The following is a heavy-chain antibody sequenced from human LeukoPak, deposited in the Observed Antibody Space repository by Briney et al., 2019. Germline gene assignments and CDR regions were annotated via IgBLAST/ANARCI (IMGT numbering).Heavy chain of an antibody. D-gene: IGHD3-10*01. CDR1: GFTFSSYW. J-gene: IGHJ4*02. CDR2: ISYEGSNK. Sequence: GGSLRLSCAASGFTFSSYWMSGGRQAPGKGLEWVSVISYEGSNKYYADSVKGRFTISRDNSKNTLYLPMNSLRAEGTAVYYCASTPRFGGGNWGQGTLVSVSS. V-gene: IGHV3-30*03. CDR3: ASTPRFGGGN.